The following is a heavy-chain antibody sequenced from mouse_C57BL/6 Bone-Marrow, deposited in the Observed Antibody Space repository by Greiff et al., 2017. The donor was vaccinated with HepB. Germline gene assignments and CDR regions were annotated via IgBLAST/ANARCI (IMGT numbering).Heavy chain of an antibody. Sequence: EVQLQQSGAELVRPGASVKLSCTASGFNIKDDYMHWVKQRPEQGLEWIGWIDPENGDTEYASKFQGKATITADTSSNTAHLQLSSLKSEDTAVYYCTTDSMDYWDQGTSVTVSS. CDR1: GFNIKDDY. CDR2: IDPENGDT. V-gene: IGHV14-4*01. J-gene: IGHJ4*01. CDR3: TTDSMDY. D-gene: IGHD2-4*01.